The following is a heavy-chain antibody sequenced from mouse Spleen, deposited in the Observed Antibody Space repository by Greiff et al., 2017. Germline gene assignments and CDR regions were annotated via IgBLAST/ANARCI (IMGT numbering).Heavy chain of an antibody. CDR1: GYTFTSYW. D-gene: IGHD2-5*01. Sequence: QVQLQQPGAELVKPGASVKMSCKASGYTFTSYWITWVKQRPGQGLEWIGDIYPGSGSTNYNEKFKSKATLTVDTSSSTAYMQLSSLTSEDSAVYYCARSKGPDSNYVWFAYWGQGTLVTVSA. CDR2: IYPGSGST. CDR3: ARSKGPDSNYVWFAY. V-gene: IGHV1-55*01. J-gene: IGHJ3*01.